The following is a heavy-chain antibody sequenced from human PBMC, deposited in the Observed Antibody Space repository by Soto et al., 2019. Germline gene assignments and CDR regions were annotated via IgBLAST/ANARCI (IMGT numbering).Heavy chain of an antibody. CDR1: GYSFTSYW. V-gene: IGHV5-10-1*01. J-gene: IGHJ3*02. CDR3: ASHRGIAAAGDFDI. CDR2: IDPSDSYT. Sequence: GESLKISCKGSGYSFTSYWISWVRQMPGKGLEWMGRIDPSDSYTNYSPSFQGHVTVSADKSISTAYLQWSSLKASDTAMYYCASHRGIAAAGDFDIWGQGTMVTVSS. D-gene: IGHD6-13*01.